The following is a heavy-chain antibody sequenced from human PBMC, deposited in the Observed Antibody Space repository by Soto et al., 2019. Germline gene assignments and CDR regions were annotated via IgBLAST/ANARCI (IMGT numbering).Heavy chain of an antibody. V-gene: IGHV1-2*04. D-gene: IGHD3-10*01. CDR1: GYTFTDYY. Sequence: ASVKVSCKASGYTFTDYYIHWVRLAPGQGLEWMGWINPNNGGANSAQKFQGWVTLTRDTSISTAYTELTRLTSDDTAVYYCAADGAGAGNYYGMDVWGQGTTVTVSS. CDR2: INPNNGGA. J-gene: IGHJ6*02. CDR3: AADGAGAGNYYGMDV.